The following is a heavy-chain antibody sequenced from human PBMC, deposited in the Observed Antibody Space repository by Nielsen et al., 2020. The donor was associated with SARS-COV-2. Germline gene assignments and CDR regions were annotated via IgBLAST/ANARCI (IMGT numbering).Heavy chain of an antibody. Sequence: GEYLKIHCPASGFALSAYGMDWVRQVPGRGLEWLAHIRINDGATLYADSVRGRFTISRDNAKNSLYLQMNSLRDEDTAVYFCAKELEVCCHYMDVWGKGTTVTVSS. V-gene: IGHV3-48*02. CDR3: AKELEVCCHYMDV. J-gene: IGHJ6*03. D-gene: IGHD5/OR15-5a*01. CDR1: GFALSAYG. CDR2: IRINDGAT.